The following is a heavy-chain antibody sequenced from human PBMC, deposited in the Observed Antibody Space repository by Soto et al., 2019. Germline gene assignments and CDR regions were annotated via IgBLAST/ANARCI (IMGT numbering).Heavy chain of an antibody. CDR1: GYTFTSYG. V-gene: IGHV1-18*04. D-gene: IGHD7-27*01. CDR2: ISAYNGNT. Sequence: ASVKVSCKASGYTFTSYGISWVRQAPGQGLEWMGWISAYNGNTNYAQKLQGRVTMTTDTSTSTAYMELRSLRSDDTAVYYCARALLPLGPTTDLGFWGQGTLVTVSS. J-gene: IGHJ4*02. CDR3: ARALLPLGPTTDLGF.